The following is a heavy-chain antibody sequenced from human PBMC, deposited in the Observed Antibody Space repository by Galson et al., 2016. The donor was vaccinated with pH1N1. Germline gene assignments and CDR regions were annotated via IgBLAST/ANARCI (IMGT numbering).Heavy chain of an antibody. Sequence: LSLTCTVSGGSISSYYWSWIRQPAGKGLEWIGHIYTSGSTNYNPSLKSRVTMSVDTSKNQFSLKLSSVTAADTAVYYCARLDYTELWFHFDYWGQETLVTVSS. CDR3: ARLDYTELWFHFDY. D-gene: IGHD5-18*01. J-gene: IGHJ4*02. CDR2: IYTSGST. V-gene: IGHV4-4*07. CDR1: GGSISSYY.